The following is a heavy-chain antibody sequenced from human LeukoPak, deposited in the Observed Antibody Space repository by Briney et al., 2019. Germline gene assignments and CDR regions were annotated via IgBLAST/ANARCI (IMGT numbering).Heavy chain of an antibody. V-gene: IGHV5-51*01. CDR2: IYPGDSDT. CDR1: GYSFTSYW. CDR3: ARHVGGGGDWPYGMDV. D-gene: IGHD2-21*02. J-gene: IGHJ6*02. Sequence: GESLKISCKGSGYSFTSYWIGWVRQMPGKGLEWMGIIYPGDSDTRYSPSFQGQVTVSADKSISTAYLQWSSLKASDTAMYYCARHVGGGGDWPYGMDVWGQGTTVTVSS.